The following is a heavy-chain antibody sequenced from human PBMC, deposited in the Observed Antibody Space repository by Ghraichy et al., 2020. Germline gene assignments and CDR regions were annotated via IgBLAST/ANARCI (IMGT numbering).Heavy chain of an antibody. D-gene: IGHD3-10*01. V-gene: IGHV3-74*01. CDR1: GFTFSSYW. J-gene: IGHJ4*02. CDR3: ARDRTFGAYYYGSGSYYSGADY. Sequence: GGSLRLSCAASGFTFSSYWMHWVRQAPGKGLVWVSRINSDGSSTSYADSVKGRFTISRDNAKNTLYLQMNSLRAEDTAVYYCARDRTFGAYYYGSGSYYSGADYWGQGTLVTVSS. CDR2: INSDGSST.